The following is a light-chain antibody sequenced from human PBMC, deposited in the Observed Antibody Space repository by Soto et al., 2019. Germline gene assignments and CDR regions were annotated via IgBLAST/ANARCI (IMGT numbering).Light chain of an antibody. CDR3: CSYAGSRTYV. J-gene: IGLJ1*01. CDR2: EVS. CDR1: NSDVGSYNL. Sequence: QSALTQPASVSGSPGQSITISCTGTNSDVGSYNLVSWYQQHPGKAPKVMIYEVSKRPSGVPNRFSGSKSGNTASLTISGLQAEDEADYYCCSYAGSRTYVLGNGTKLTVL. V-gene: IGLV2-23*02.